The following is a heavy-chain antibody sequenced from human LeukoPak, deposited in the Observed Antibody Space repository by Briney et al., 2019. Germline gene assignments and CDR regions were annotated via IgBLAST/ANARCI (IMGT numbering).Heavy chain of an antibody. J-gene: IGHJ4*02. Sequence: SETLSLTCTVSGGSISSHYWSWIRQPPGKGLECIGYIYYSGSTNYNPSLKSRVTISVDTSKNQFSLKLSSVTAADTAVYYCAREISGGGSYYDYWGQGTLVTVSS. CDR1: GGSISSHY. CDR3: AREISGGGSYYDY. V-gene: IGHV4-59*11. CDR2: IYYSGST. D-gene: IGHD1-26*01.